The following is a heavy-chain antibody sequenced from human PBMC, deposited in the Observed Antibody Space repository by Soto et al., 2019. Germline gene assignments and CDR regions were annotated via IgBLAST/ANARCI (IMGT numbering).Heavy chain of an antibody. CDR2: INPSGGST. D-gene: IGHD6-13*01. CDR3: AREGAAPGSADLAF. J-gene: IGHJ4*02. Sequence: ACRETVSSYYVHWLRQTLGQGREWMRIINPSGGSTSYAQKFQGRVTMTRDTSTSTVYMELSSLRSADTAVYYCAREGAAPGSADLAFWGQGTPVPVSS. V-gene: IGHV1-46*01. CDR1: RETVSSYY.